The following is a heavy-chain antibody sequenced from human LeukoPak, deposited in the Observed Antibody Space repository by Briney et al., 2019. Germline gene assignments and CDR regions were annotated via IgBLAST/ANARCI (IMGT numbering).Heavy chain of an antibody. D-gene: IGHD5-12*01. V-gene: IGHV4-59*01. CDR1: GGSISSYF. J-gene: IGHJ4*02. CDR3: ARGQADIVATMNY. CDR2: IYYSGST. Sequence: SETLSLTCTVSGGSISSYFWNWIRQPPGKGLEWIGFIYYSGSTNYNPSLKSRVTISVDTSKNQFSLRLSSVTAADTAVCFCARGQADIVATMNYWGQGTLVTVSS.